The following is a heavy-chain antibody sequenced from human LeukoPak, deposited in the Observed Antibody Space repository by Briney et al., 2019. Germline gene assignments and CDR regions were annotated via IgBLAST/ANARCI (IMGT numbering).Heavy chain of an antibody. D-gene: IGHD1-20*01. J-gene: IGHJ6*03. CDR3: ARVNTWNYDMDV. Sequence: GASVKVSCKASGGTFSSYAISWVRQAPGQGLEWMGGIIPIFGTANYAQKFQGRVTMTRDTSISTAYMELSRLRSDDTAVYYCARVNTWNYDMDVWGKGTTVTVSS. V-gene: IGHV1-69*05. CDR2: IIPIFGTA. CDR1: GGTFSSYA.